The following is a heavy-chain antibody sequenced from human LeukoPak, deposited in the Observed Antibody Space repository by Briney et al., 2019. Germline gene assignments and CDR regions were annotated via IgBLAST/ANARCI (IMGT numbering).Heavy chain of an antibody. J-gene: IGHJ4*02. Sequence: GSLRLSCAASGFTFSSYSMNWVRQAPGKGLEWVSSISSSSSYIYYADSVKGRFTISRDNAKNSLYLQMNSLRAEDTAVYYCARDDYYDYVWGKPGTFGYWGQGTLVTVSS. CDR3: ARDDYYDYVWGKPGTFGY. D-gene: IGHD3-16*01. V-gene: IGHV3-21*01. CDR1: GFTFSSYS. CDR2: ISSSSSYI.